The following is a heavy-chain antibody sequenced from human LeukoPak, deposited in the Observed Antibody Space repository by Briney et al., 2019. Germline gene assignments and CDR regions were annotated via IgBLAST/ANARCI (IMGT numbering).Heavy chain of an antibody. D-gene: IGHD1-26*01. V-gene: IGHV3-23*01. Sequence: GGSLRPSCAASGFIFSNYAMTWVRQAPGKGLEWVSVISGSGDTTYYGDSVKGRFTISRDNSENTLFLQMNSLRDEDTAVYYCAREVDYGMDVWGKGTTVIVSS. J-gene: IGHJ6*04. CDR1: GFIFSNYA. CDR2: ISGSGDTT. CDR3: AREVDYGMDV.